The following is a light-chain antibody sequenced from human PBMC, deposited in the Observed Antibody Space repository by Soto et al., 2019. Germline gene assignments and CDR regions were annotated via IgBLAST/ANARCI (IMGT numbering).Light chain of an antibody. Sequence: DLHMTQSPATLSASVGDRVTITCRASQTVSPWLAWYQQKPGAAPDLLIYKVSNLESGVPSRFSGSGSGADFTLTINGLQPDDFATYYCQQYNRGVTFGPGTKVEIK. CDR1: QTVSPW. CDR2: KVS. V-gene: IGKV1-5*03. J-gene: IGKJ1*01. CDR3: QQYNRGVT.